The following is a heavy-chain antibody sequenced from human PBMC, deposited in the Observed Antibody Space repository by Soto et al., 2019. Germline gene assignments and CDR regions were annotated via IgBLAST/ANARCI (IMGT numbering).Heavy chain of an antibody. V-gene: IGHV3-23*01. Sequence: DVHMLESGGDLVQPGGSLRLSCIGAGFLFSEYGMHWVRQAPGKGLEWVSVISSGGGSTTDYADSVRGRFSVFRDNYKNTVFLQMNSLRVEDTAIYYCAKDGRRSPPGIRGQGTLVTVSS. J-gene: IGHJ4*02. CDR2: ISSGGGSTT. CDR3: AKDGRRSPPGI. D-gene: IGHD1-26*01. CDR1: GFLFSEYG.